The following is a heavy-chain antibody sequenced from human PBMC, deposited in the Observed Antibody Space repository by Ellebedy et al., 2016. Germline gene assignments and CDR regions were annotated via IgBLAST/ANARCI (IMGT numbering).Heavy chain of an antibody. D-gene: IGHD1-26*01. CDR1: GVSISGTNYF. Sequence: SETLSLTXRVSGVSISGTNYFWTWIRQPAGEGLEWIGRIDARGRIDYNPSVKRRVTISVDTSKNQFSLKLSSVTAADTAVYYCASTGGSYYRTRKNWFDPWGQGTLVTVSS. CDR3: ASTGGSYYRTRKNWFDP. CDR2: IDARGRI. V-gene: IGHV4-61*02. J-gene: IGHJ5*02.